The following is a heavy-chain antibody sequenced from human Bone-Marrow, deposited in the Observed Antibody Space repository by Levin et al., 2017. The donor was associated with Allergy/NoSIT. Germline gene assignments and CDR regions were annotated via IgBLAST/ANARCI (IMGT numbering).Heavy chain of an antibody. Sequence: SQTLSLTCTVSGGSISSYYWSWIRQPPGKGLEWIGYIYYSGSTNYNPSLKSRVTISVDTSKNQFSLKLSSVTAADTAVYYCARAPRSDFGIVGATGAFDIWGQGTMVTVSS. V-gene: IGHV4-59*08. CDR3: ARAPRSDFGIVGATGAFDI. J-gene: IGHJ3*02. D-gene: IGHD1-26*01. CDR1: GGSISSYY. CDR2: IYYSGST.